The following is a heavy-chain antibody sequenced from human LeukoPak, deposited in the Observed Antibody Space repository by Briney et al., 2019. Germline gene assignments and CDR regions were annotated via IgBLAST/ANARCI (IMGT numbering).Heavy chain of an antibody. CDR1: GFTFSSYW. V-gene: IGHV3-7*01. D-gene: IGHD5-18*01. J-gene: IGHJ6*03. Sequence: SGGSLRLSCAASGFTFSSYWMSWVRQAPGKGLEWVANIKQDGSEKYYVDSVKGRFTISRDNAKNSLYLQMNSLRAEDTAVYYCARDGYNYGQYYYYYYMDVWCKGTTVTVSS. CDR3: ARDGYNYGQYYYYYYMDV. CDR2: IKQDGSEK.